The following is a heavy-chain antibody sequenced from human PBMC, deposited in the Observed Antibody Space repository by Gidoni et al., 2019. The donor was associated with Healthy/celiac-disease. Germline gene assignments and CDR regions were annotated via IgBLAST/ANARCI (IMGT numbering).Heavy chain of an antibody. J-gene: IGHJ1*01. Sequence: QVQLVQSGAEVKKPGASVKVSCKASGYTFTGYYMHWVRQAPGQGPEWMGRINPNRGGTNYAQKFQGRVTMTRDTSISTAYMELSRLRSDDTAVYYCARGDIVVVVAATLEYFQHWGQGTLVTVSS. D-gene: IGHD2-15*01. CDR3: ARGDIVVVVAATLEYFQH. CDR2: INPNRGGT. CDR1: GYTFTGYY. V-gene: IGHV1-2*06.